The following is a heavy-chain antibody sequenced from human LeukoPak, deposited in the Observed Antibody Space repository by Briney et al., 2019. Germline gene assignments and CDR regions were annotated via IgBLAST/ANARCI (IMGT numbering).Heavy chain of an antibody. J-gene: IGHJ4*02. CDR3: ARDPRIVGATRGTSEDYFDY. D-gene: IGHD1-26*01. V-gene: IGHV1-69*04. CDR2: IIPILGIA. Sequence: ASVKVSCKASGYTFTGYYMHWVRLAPGQGLEWMGRIIPILGIANYAQKYQGRVTITADKSTSTAYMELSSLRSEDTAVYYCARDPRIVGATRGTSEDYFDYWGQGTLVTVSS. CDR1: GYTFTGYY.